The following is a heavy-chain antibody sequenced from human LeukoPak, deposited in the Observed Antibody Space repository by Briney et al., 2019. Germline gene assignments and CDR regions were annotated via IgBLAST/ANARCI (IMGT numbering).Heavy chain of an antibody. J-gene: IGHJ4*02. CDR3: AREKGGYRGHFGS. CDR2: VYYLGST. Sequence: PSETLSLTCTVSGGSLSNHYWSWLRQSPGEGLEWIGQVYYLGSTSYNPSFKSRVTISLDTSKNQLSLKLTSVTAADTAVYFCAREKGGYRGHFGSWGQGTLVTVSS. CDR1: GGSLSNHY. V-gene: IGHV4-59*11. D-gene: IGHD3-16*02.